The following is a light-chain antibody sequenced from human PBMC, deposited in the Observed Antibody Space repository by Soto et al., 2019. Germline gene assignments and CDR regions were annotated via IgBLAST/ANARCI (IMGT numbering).Light chain of an antibody. V-gene: IGKV1-8*01. Sequence: IQMTQSPSTLSASIGDRVTITCRASESIRTWLAWYQQKPGKAPKLLIYAASTLQSGVPSRFSGSGSGTDFTLTISCLQSEDFATYYCQQYYSYPWTFGQGTKVDIK. CDR3: QQYYSYPWT. J-gene: IGKJ1*01. CDR2: AAS. CDR1: ESIRTW.